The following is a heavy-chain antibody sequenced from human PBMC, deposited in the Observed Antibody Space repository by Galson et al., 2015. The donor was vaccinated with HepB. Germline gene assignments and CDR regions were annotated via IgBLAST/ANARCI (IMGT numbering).Heavy chain of an antibody. CDR1: GFTFSSYS. CDR3: ARVPSTVGTVDY. J-gene: IGHJ4*02. V-gene: IGHV3-21*01. CDR2: ISSSSTYI. D-gene: IGHD1-1*01. Sequence: SLRLSCAASGFTFSSYSMNWVRQAPGKGLEWVSSISSSSTYIYYRDSVKGRFTISRDNAKNSLYLQMNSLRAEDTAVYYCARVPSTVGTVDYWGQGTLVTVSS.